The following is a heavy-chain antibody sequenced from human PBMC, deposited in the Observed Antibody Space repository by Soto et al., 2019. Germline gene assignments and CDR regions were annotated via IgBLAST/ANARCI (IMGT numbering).Heavy chain of an antibody. J-gene: IGHJ4*02. V-gene: IGHV3-23*01. CDR2: ISGSGGST. D-gene: IGHD6-19*01. Sequence: GGSLRLSCAASGFTFSSYAMSWVRQAPGKGLEWVSAISGSGGSTYYADSVKGRFTISRDNSKNTLYLQMNSLRAEDTAVYYCAKRTRLPSIAVAGTFGYWGQGTLVTVSS. CDR3: AKRTRLPSIAVAGTFGY. CDR1: GFTFSSYA.